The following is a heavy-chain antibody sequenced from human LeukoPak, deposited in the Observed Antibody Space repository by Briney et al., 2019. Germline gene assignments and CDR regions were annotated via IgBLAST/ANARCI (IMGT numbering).Heavy chain of an antibody. CDR2: INHSGST. Sequence: PSETLSLTCAVYGGSFSGYYWSWIRQPPGKGLEWIGEINHSGSTNYNPSLKSRVTISVDTSKNQFSLKLSSVTAADTAVYYCARQLYSSATVWGQGTTVIVSS. J-gene: IGHJ6*02. D-gene: IGHD6-25*01. CDR1: GGSFSGYY. V-gene: IGHV4-34*01. CDR3: ARQLYSSATV.